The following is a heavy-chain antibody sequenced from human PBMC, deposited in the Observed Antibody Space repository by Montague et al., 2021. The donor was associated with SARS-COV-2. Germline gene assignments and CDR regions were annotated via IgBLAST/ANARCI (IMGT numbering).Heavy chain of an antibody. CDR3: ARMAVAPRPGAYYGMDV. CDR1: GDSVSTHSGD. V-gene: IGHV6-1*01. CDR2: TYHRSQWYN. J-gene: IGHJ6*02. D-gene: IGHD6-6*01. Sequence: CAISGDSVSTHSGDWVWMRQSPSRGLEWLGRTYHRSQWYNDYAVSLKTRITITPDTSKNLFSLQLRSVTPDDTAVYYCARMAVAPRPGAYYGMDVWGQGTTVTVSS.